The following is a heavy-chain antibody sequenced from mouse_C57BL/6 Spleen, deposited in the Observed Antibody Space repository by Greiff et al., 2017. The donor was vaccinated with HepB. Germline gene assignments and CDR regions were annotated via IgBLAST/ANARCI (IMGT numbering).Heavy chain of an antibody. CDR3: YGSSNYFDY. V-gene: IGHV1-58*01. CDR1: GYTFTSYG. J-gene: IGHJ2*01. CDR2: IYIGNGYT. Sequence: EVQLQQSGAELVRPGSSVKMSCKTTGYTFTSYGINWVKQRPGQGLEWIGYIYIGNGYTEYNEKFKGKATLTSDTASRTAYMQRSSLTSEDSAINFCYGSSNYFDYWGQGTTLTVSS. D-gene: IGHD1-1*01.